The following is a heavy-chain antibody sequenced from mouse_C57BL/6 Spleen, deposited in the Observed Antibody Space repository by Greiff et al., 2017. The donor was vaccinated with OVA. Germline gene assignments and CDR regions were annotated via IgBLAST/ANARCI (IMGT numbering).Heavy chain of an antibody. V-gene: IGHV1-69*01. J-gene: IGHJ2*01. CDR3: ARTYDGYYVAYFDY. Sequence: QVQLQQPGAELVMPGASVKLSCKASGYTFTSYWMHWVKQRPGQGLEWIGEIDPSDSYTNYNQKFKGKSTLTVDKSSSTAYMQLSSLTSEDSAFYYCARTYDGYYVAYFDYWGQGTTLTVSS. CDR1: GYTFTSYW. CDR2: IDPSDSYT. D-gene: IGHD2-3*01.